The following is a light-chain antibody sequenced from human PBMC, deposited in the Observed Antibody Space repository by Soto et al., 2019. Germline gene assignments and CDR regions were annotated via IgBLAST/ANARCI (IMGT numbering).Light chain of an antibody. V-gene: IGLV2-14*03. CDR2: EVA. Sequence: QSALTQPASVSGSPGQSITISCTGTNSDVGAYHYVSWYQQHPGNAPKLLISEVADRPSGVSDRFSGSKSGNTASLTISALQAEDEDVYYCSSYATSGNNLIFGGGTKVTVL. CDR1: NSDVGAYHY. J-gene: IGLJ2*01. CDR3: SSYATSGNNLI.